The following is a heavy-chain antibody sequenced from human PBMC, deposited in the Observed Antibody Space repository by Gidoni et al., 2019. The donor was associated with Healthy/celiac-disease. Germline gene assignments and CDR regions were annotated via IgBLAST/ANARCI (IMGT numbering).Heavy chain of an antibody. V-gene: IGHV5-51*01. CDR1: GYRFTRYW. D-gene: IGHD6-13*01. CDR3: ARRLQQSEGDNWFDP. J-gene: IGHJ5*02. CDR2: IYPCDCET. Sequence: EVQLVQSGAAVTQPGESLKVSFKGSGYRFTRYWHGWVRQRPGQGLGWMGSIYPCDCETRNSPSFQGKVTTSAEETISTAYLQWSSLKASDTAMEYCARRLQQSEGDNWFDPWGQGTLVTVSS.